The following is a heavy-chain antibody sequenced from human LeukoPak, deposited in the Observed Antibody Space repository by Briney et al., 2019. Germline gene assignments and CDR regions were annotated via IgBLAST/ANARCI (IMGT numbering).Heavy chain of an antibody. Sequence: GASVKVSCKASGYTFTGYYMHWVRQAPGQGLEWMGWINPNSGGTNYAQKFQGRVTMTRDTSISTAYMELSRLRSDDTAVYYCARDGYDYVWGSYRYWVINWFDPWGQGTLVTVSS. V-gene: IGHV1-2*02. J-gene: IGHJ5*02. D-gene: IGHD3-16*02. CDR3: ARDGYDYVWGSYRYWVINWFDP. CDR1: GYTFTGYY. CDR2: INPNSGGT.